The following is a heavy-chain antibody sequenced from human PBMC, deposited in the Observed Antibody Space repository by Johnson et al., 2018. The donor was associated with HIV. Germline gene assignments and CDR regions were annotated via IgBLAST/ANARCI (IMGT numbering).Heavy chain of an antibody. CDR1: GFTFSSYG. CDR2: ISYDGSNK. Sequence: QVQLVESGGGVVQPGRSLRLSCAASGFTFSSYGMHWVRQAPGKGLEWMAFISYDGSNKYYADSVKGRFTISRDNSKNTLYLQMNSLRSEDTAVYYCARWDFKDAFDIWGQGTMVTVSS. CDR3: ARWDFKDAFDI. J-gene: IGHJ3*02. D-gene: IGHD1-26*01. V-gene: IGHV3-30*03.